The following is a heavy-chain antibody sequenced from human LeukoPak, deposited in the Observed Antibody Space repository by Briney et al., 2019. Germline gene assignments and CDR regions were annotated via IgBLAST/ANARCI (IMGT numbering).Heavy chain of an antibody. V-gene: IGHV3-30*12. CDR1: GFTFSSYG. CDR3: VRSPTVSLGYCSSVTCQADY. J-gene: IGHJ4*02. D-gene: IGHD2-2*01. CDR2: ISYDGSNK. Sequence: GGSLRLSCAASGFTFSSYGMHWVRQAPGKGLEWVAVISYDGSNKYYADSVKGRFTISRDNAENSAYLQMNSLRAEDTAVYYCVRSPTVSLGYCSSVTCQADYRGQGTLVSVSS.